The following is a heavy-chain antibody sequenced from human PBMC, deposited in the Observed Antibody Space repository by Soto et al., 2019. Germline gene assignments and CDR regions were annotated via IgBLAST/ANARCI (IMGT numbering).Heavy chain of an antibody. CDR3: AREIAVARYYFDY. CDR1: GFTFSSYG. Sequence: QVQLVESGGGVVQPGRSLRLSCAASGFTFSSYGMHWVRQAPGKGLEWVAVIWYDGSNKYYADSVKGRFTISRDNSKNTLYLQMNSPRAEDTAVYYCAREIAVARYYFDYWGQGTLVTVSS. V-gene: IGHV3-33*01. D-gene: IGHD6-19*01. CDR2: IWYDGSNK. J-gene: IGHJ4*02.